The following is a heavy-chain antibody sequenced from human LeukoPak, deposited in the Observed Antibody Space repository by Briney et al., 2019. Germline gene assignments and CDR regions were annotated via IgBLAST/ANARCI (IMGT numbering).Heavy chain of an antibody. V-gene: IGHV3-21*06. CDR3: ARLVAAAGNNWFDP. CDR2: ISGNSRYI. CDR1: GFTFSSYS. J-gene: IGHJ5*02. D-gene: IGHD6-13*01. Sequence: SGGSLRLSCAASGFTFSSYSMTWVRQAPGKGLEWVSSISGNSRYIYYADSMRGRFTISRDNAKNSLYLQMNSLKPEDTAVYYCARLVAAAGNNWFDPWGQGTLVTVSS.